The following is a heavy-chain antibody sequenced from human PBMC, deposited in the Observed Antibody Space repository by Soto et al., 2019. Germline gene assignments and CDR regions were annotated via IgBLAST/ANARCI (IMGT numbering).Heavy chain of an antibody. J-gene: IGHJ4*02. V-gene: IGHV4-59*11. Sequence: PSETLSLTCMVSAGSITGHYWSCIRQPPGKGLGWIGCVHHTGSTDLNPSLKSRVTISVDTSKNQFSLKLGSVTAADTALYFCARGRFYCDNWGQGTLGTVSS. CDR2: VHHTGST. CDR1: AGSITGHY. CDR3: ARGRFYCDN.